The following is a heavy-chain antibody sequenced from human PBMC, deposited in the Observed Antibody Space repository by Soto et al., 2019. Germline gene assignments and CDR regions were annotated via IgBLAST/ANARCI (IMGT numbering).Heavy chain of an antibody. CDR3: TRRGAVAPGALLGV. J-gene: IGHJ6*02. CDR1: GFTFSGSA. CDR2: IRSKANSYAT. V-gene: IGHV3-73*02. D-gene: IGHD6-19*01. Sequence: EVQLVESGGGLVQPGGSLKLSCAAYGFTFSGSAMHWVRQASGKGLEWVGRIRSKANSYATAYAASVKGRFTISRDDSKNTAYLQMNSLKTEDTAVYYCTRRGAVAPGALLGVWGQGTTVTVSS.